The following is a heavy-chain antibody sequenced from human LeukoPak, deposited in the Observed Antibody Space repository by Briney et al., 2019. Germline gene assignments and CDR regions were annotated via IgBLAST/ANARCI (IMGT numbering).Heavy chain of an antibody. D-gene: IGHD2-2*02. CDR2: ISSSGSTI. CDR3: ARLHCSSTSCYTAGAIFDY. Sequence: AGGSLRLSCAASGFTFSDYYMSWIRQAPGKGLEWVSYISSSGSTIYYADSVKGRFTISRDNAKNSLYLQMNSLRAEDTAVYYCARLHCSSTSCYTAGAIFDYWGQGTLVTVSS. J-gene: IGHJ4*02. V-gene: IGHV3-11*04. CDR1: GFTFSDYY.